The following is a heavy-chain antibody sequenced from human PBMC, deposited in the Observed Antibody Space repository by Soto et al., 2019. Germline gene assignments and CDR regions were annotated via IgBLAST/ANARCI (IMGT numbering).Heavy chain of an antibody. J-gene: IGHJ5*02. CDR3: ARVGHNGIVVVPAAIDFWFDP. V-gene: IGHV4-39*07. CDR2: IYYSGST. CDR1: GGSISSSSYY. Sequence: SETLSLTCTVSGGSISSSSYYWGWLRQRPGKGLEWIGSIYYSGSTYYNPSLKSRVTISVDTSKNQFSLKLSSVTAADTAVYYCARVGHNGIVVVPAAIDFWFDPWGQGTLVTVS. D-gene: IGHD2-2*02.